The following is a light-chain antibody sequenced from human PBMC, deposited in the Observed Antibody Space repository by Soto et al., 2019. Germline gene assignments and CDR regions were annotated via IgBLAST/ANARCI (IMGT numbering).Light chain of an antibody. CDR3: EQYNNWPLT. J-gene: IGKJ4*01. Sequence: EIVVTQSPATLSVSPGERATLSCRASQSVNSNLAWYQQKRGQAPRLLIYEASSRATGIPARFSASGSGTEFTLTISSLQSEDFAVYYCEQYNNWPLTFGGGTNVEIK. CDR1: QSVNSN. CDR2: EAS. V-gene: IGKV3-15*01.